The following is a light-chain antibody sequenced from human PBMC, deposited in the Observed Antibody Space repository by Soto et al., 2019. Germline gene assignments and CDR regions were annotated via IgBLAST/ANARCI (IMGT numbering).Light chain of an antibody. CDR3: QQFNSYPWT. V-gene: IGKV1-13*02. CDR1: QGISSA. J-gene: IGKJ1*01. CDR2: DAS. Sequence: AIQMTQSPSSLSASVGDRVTITCRASQGISSALAWYQQKPGKAPKVLIYDASSLESGVPSRFSGSGSGTDFTFTISSLQPEDFATYYCQQFNSYPWTFGQGTKVEIK.